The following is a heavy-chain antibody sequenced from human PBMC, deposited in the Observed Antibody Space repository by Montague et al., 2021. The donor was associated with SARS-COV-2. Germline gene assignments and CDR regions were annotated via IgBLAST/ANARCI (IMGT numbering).Heavy chain of an antibody. CDR3: ARRLGGSGWLDY. D-gene: IGHD6-25*01. CDR2: IHSSGST. V-gene: IGHV4-39*01. CDR1: GGSISSGSYY. Sequence: SETLSLTCTVAGGSISSGSYYWGWIRQPPGKGLEWFGNIHSSGSTYYRSRVTISVDTSKNQFSLKVTSVTAADTAVYYCARRLGGSGWLDYWGQGTLVTVSS. J-gene: IGHJ4*02.